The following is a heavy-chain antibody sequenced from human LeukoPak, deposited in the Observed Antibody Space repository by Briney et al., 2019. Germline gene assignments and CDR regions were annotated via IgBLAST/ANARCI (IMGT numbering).Heavy chain of an antibody. CDR3: ASTNWNDVDY. CDR2: IYYSGST. Sequence: GSLRLSCAASGFTFSSYAMSWVRQPPGKGLEWIGSIYYSGSTYYNPSLKSRVTISVDTSKNQFSLKLSSVTAADTAVYYCASTNWNDVDYWGQGTLVTVSS. D-gene: IGHD1-1*01. J-gene: IGHJ4*02. CDR1: GFTFSSYA. V-gene: IGHV4-38-2*01.